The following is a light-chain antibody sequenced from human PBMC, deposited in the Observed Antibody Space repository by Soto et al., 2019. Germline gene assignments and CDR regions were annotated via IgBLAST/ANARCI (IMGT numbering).Light chain of an antibody. V-gene: IGLV2-14*01. CDR2: AVS. CDR3: CSYTSLSTVV. J-gene: IGLJ2*01. Sequence: QSALTQPASVSGSPGQSITISCTGTSSVVGGYNHVSWYQHSPGKAPKLILFAVSDRPSGVSHRFSGSKSGNTASLTISGLQADDEADYYCCSYTSLSTVVFGGGTKLTVL. CDR1: SSVVGGYNH.